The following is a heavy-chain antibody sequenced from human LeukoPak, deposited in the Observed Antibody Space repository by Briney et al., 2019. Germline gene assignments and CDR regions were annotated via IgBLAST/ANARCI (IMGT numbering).Heavy chain of an antibody. CDR1: GGSISSYY. CDR2: IYTSGST. J-gene: IGHJ5*02. CDR3: ARGLFSPTTYGSGNNWFDP. Sequence: PSETLSLTCTVSGGSISSYYWSWIRQPAGKGLEWIGRIYTSGSTNYNPSLKSRVTMSVDTSKNQFSLKLSSVTAADTAVYYCARGLFSPTTYGSGNNWFDPWGQGTLVTISS. D-gene: IGHD3-10*01. V-gene: IGHV4-4*07.